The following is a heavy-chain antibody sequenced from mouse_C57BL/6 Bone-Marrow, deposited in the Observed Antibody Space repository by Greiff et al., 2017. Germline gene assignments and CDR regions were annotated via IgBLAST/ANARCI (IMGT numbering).Heavy chain of an antibody. CDR3: ARDGYYDWFAY. D-gene: IGHD2-3*01. CDR1: GYTFTSYW. CDR2: IDPSDSYT. Sequence: QVQLQQPGAELVKPGASVKLSCKASGYTFTSYWMQWVKQRPGQGLEWIGEIDPSDSYTNYNQKFKGKATLTVDTSSSTAYMQLSSLTSEDSAVYYCARDGYYDWFAYWGQGTTLTVSS. V-gene: IGHV1-50*01. J-gene: IGHJ2*01.